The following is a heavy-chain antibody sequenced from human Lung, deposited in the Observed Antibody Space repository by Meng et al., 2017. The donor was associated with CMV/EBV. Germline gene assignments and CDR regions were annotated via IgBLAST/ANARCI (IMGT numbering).Heavy chain of an antibody. V-gene: IGHV1-69*13. Sequence: SXXVSXKASGGTFTGYAVGWVRQAPGQGLEWMGGIIPILGTVNYAQNFQDRVTITADESTVTAYMELSSLRSEDTAVYYCARGTAIVQYISSGLDIWGQG. D-gene: IGHD2-15*01. J-gene: IGHJ3*02. CDR3: ARGTAIVQYISSGLDI. CDR2: IIPILGTV. CDR1: GGTFTGYA.